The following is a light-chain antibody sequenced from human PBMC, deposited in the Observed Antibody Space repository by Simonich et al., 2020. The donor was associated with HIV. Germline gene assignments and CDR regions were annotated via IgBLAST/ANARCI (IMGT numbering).Light chain of an antibody. V-gene: IGLV2-14*03. CDR3: SSYTSSSIVV. CDR2: DVS. J-gene: IGLJ2*01. Sequence: QSALTQPASVSGSPGQSITISCTGTSGDVGGYNYVSWYQQHPGKAPKLMIYDVSARPSGVSNRFSGSKSGNTASLTISGLQAEDEADYYCSSYTSSSIVVFGGGTKLTVL. CDR1: SGDVGGYNY.